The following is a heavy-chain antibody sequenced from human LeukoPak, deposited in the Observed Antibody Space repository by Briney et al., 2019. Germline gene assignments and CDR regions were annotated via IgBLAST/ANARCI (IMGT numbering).Heavy chain of an antibody. Sequence: SVKVSCKASGYTFAAYYMHWVRLAPGQGLEWMGWINPNSGGTNYAQKFQGRVTMTRDTSISTAYMELNRLRSDDTAVYYCARVVVGDSGYDASDIWGQGTMVTVSS. CDR1: GYTFAAYY. CDR2: INPNSGGT. D-gene: IGHD3-22*01. J-gene: IGHJ3*02. CDR3: ARVVVGDSGYDASDI. V-gene: IGHV1-2*02.